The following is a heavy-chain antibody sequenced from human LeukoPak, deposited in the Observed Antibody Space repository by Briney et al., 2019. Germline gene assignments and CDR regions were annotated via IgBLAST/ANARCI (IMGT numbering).Heavy chain of an antibody. CDR3: AKGLRYYSIDY. D-gene: IGHD3-16*01. J-gene: IGHJ4*02. CDR1: GFTFSSYG. Sequence: PGGSLRLSCAASGFTFSSYGMHWVRQAPGKGLELVAVIWYDGSNKYYADSVKGRFTISRDNSKNTLYLQMNSLRAEDTAVYYCAKGLRYYSIDYWGQGTLVTVSS. CDR2: IWYDGSNK. V-gene: IGHV3-33*06.